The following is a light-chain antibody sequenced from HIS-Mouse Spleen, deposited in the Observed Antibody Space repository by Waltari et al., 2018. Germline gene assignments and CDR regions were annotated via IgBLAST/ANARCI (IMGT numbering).Light chain of an antibody. Sequence: SYELTQPPSVSVSPGQTARITCSGDALPKKYAYWYHQNAGQSPVLVIYEDSKRPSGIPERFSGSSSGTMATLTISGAQVEDEADYYCYSTDSSGNHSVFGGGTKLTVL. V-gene: IGLV3-10*01. J-gene: IGLJ3*02. CDR3: YSTDSSGNHSV. CDR1: ALPKKY. CDR2: EDS.